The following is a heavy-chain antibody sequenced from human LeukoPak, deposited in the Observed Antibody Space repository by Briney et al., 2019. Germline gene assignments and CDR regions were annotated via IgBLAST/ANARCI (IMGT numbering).Heavy chain of an antibody. V-gene: IGHV4-59*11. CDR3: ARAPNYYDSSGYGSFDY. Sequence: SETLSLTCAVSGDSISSHYWTRIRQPPGKGLEWIGYIYYNGSTNYNPSLKSRVTISVDLSKDQFSLRLSSVTAADTAVYYCARAPNYYDSSGYGSFDYWGQGTLVTVSS. CDR1: GDSISSHY. D-gene: IGHD3-22*01. CDR2: IYYNGST. J-gene: IGHJ4*02.